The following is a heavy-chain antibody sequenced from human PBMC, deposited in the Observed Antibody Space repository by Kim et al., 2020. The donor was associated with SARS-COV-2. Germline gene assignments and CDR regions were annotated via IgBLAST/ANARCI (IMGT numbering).Heavy chain of an antibody. J-gene: IGHJ6*02. CDR1: GGTFSSYA. D-gene: IGHD3-22*01. Sequence: SVKVSCKASGGTFSSYAINWVRRAPGQGLEWMGNIIPIFGTANYAQFFQGRVTITADESTSTAYMELSSLRSDDTAVYYCARGGYYDSSGTYGMDVWGPGTTVTVSS. V-gene: IGHV1-69*13. CDR2: IIPIFGTA. CDR3: ARGGYYDSSGTYGMDV.